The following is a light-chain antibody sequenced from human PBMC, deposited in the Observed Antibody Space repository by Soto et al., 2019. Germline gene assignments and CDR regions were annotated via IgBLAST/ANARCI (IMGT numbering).Light chain of an antibody. J-gene: IGKJ5*01. CDR3: QQYNSYPIT. V-gene: IGKV2-28*01. CDR2: LGS. CDR1: QSLLHTSGDNY. Sequence: DIVMTQSPLSLSVTPGEPASISCRSSQSLLHTSGDNYLDWYLQRPGQAPQLLIYLGSKRASGVSDRFSGSGSGTEFTLTISSLQPDDFATYFCQQYNSYPITFGQGTRLEIK.